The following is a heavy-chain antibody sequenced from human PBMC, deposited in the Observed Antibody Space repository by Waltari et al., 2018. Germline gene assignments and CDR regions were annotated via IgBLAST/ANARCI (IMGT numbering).Heavy chain of an antibody. CDR1: GCTFSNYR. J-gene: IGHJ4*02. CDR3: ARGPWAPLDY. Sequence: EVQLVESGGGQVKPGGSLRHSCVGSGCTFSNYRMNWVRVAPGKGLDWVSSIGISTTYKFYADSVKGRFTVSRDNAKNSVYLQMNNLRVEDTAVYYCARGPWAPLDYWGQGVLVTVSS. CDR2: IGISTTYK. V-gene: IGHV3-21*02.